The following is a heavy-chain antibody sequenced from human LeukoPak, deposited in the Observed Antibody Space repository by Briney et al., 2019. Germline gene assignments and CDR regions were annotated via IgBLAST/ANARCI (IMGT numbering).Heavy chain of an antibody. CDR2: INPNSGGT. V-gene: IGHV1-2*02. CDR1: GYTFTGYY. J-gene: IGHJ4*02. CDR3: ARVIRSGGGIAATGFAY. Sequence: ASVKVSCKASGYTFTGYYMHWVRQAPGQGLEWMGWINPNSGGTNYAQKFQGRVTMTRDTSISTAYMELSRLRSDDTAVYYCARVIRSGGGIAATGFAYWGQGTLVTVSS. D-gene: IGHD6-13*01.